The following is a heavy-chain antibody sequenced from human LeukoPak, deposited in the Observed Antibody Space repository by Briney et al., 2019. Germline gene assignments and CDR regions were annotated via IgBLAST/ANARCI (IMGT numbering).Heavy chain of an antibody. V-gene: IGHV3-30*18. CDR2: ISYDGSNK. D-gene: IGHD4-17*01. CDR1: GFTFSSYG. CDR3: AKDPTPDYGDYAPIDY. J-gene: IGHJ4*02. Sequence: PGGSLRLSCAASGFTFSSYGMHWVRQPPGKGLEWVAVISYDGSNKYYADSVKGRFTISRDNSKNTLYLQMNSLRAEDTAVYYCAKDPTPDYGDYAPIDYWGQGTLVTVSS.